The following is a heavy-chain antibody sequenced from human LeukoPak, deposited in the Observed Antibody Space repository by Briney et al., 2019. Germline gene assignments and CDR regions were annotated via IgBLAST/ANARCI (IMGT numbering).Heavy chain of an antibody. CDR1: GFTFTSHD. V-gene: IGHV1-8*01. D-gene: IGHD3-22*01. J-gene: IGHJ4*02. CDR3: ARGLNYYDSSGQQLD. CDR2: MNPNSGNT. Sequence: ASVKVSCKASGFTFTSHDYNWVRQATGQGLEWMGWMNPNSGNTGYAQRFQGRVTMTRDTSITTVYMELSSLTSEDTAVYYCARGLNYYDSSGQQLDWGQGTLVTVSS.